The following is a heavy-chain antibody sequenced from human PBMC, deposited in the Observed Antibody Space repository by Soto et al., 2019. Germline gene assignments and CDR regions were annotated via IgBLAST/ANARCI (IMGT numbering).Heavy chain of an antibody. CDR3: ARATRHSARPASLNYGLDV. Sequence: QVHVVESGGGLVKPGGSLRLSCAASAFTFSDYYMSWIRQAPGKGLELVSYISSDSSFTNYADSVKGRFTISRDDAKNSLFLQMNSLRGEDTAVYYCARATRHSARPASLNYGLDVWGQGTTVTVSS. CDR2: ISSDSSFT. V-gene: IGHV3-11*06. CDR1: AFTFSDYY. D-gene: IGHD2-15*01. J-gene: IGHJ6*02.